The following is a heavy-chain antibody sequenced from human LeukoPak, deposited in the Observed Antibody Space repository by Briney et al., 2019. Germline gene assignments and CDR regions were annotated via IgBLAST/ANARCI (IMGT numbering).Heavy chain of an antibody. V-gene: IGHV3-11*01. J-gene: IGHJ4*02. Sequence: PGGSLRLSCAASGFTFSDYYMSWIRQAPGKGLEWVSYISSSGSTIYYADSAKGRFTISRDNAKNSLYLQMNSLRAEDTAVYYCAGDPDSSGWYDYWGQGTLVTVSS. CDR2: ISSSGSTI. CDR3: AGDPDSSGWYDY. CDR1: GFTFSDYY. D-gene: IGHD6-19*01.